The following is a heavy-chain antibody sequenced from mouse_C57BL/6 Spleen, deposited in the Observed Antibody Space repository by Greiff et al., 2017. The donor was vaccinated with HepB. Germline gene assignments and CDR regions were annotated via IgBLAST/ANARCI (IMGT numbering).Heavy chain of an antibody. CDR1: GYTFTDYE. Sequence: QVQLQQSGAELVRPGASVTLSCKASGYTFTDYEMHWVKQTPVHGLEWIGAIDPETGGTAYNQKFKGKAILTADKSSSTAYMELRSLTSEDSAVYYCTRYRDDYDRFAYWGQGTLVTVSA. J-gene: IGHJ3*01. CDR3: TRYRDDYDRFAY. CDR2: IDPETGGT. V-gene: IGHV1-15*01. D-gene: IGHD2-4*01.